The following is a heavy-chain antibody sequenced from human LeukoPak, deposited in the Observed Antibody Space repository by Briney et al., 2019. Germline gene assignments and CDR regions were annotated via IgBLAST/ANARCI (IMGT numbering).Heavy chain of an antibody. J-gene: IGHJ5*02. CDR2: ISSNGGST. CDR1: GVTFSSYA. Sequence: GGSLRLSCSASGVTFSSYAMHWVRQAPGKGLEYVSAISSNGGSTYYADSVKGRFTISRDNSKNTLYLQMSSLRAEDTAVYYCVKGEYQVLLGNWFDPWGQGTLVTVSS. V-gene: IGHV3-64D*06. D-gene: IGHD2-2*01. CDR3: VKGEYQVLLGNWFDP.